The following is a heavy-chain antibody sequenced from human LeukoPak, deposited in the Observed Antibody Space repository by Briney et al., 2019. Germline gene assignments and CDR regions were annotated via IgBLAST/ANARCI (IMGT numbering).Heavy chain of an antibody. J-gene: IGHJ4*02. Sequence: GGSLRLACAASGFTFSSYWMHWVRQAPGKGLVWVSRINSDGSSTSYADSVKGRFTISRDNAKNTLYLQMNSLRAEDTAVYYCAREGDFWSGYIFDYWGQGTLVTVSS. CDR3: AREGDFWSGYIFDY. V-gene: IGHV3-74*01. D-gene: IGHD3-3*01. CDR1: GFTFSSYW. CDR2: INSDGSST.